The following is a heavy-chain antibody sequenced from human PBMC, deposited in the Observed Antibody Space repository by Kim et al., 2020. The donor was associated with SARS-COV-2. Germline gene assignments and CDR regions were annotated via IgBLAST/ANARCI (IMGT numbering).Heavy chain of an antibody. CDR1: GFTFSSYS. J-gene: IGHJ6*02. CDR2: ISSSSSTI. V-gene: IGHV3-48*02. CDR3: ARDSHSPGEYDILTGYYFFYYYYGMDV. Sequence: GGSLRLSCAASGFTFSSYSMNWVRQAPGKGLEWVSYISSSSSTIYYADSVKGRFTISRDNAKNSLYLQMNSLRDEDTAVYYCARDSHSPGEYDILTGYYFFYYYYGMDVWGQGTTVTVSS. D-gene: IGHD3-9*01.